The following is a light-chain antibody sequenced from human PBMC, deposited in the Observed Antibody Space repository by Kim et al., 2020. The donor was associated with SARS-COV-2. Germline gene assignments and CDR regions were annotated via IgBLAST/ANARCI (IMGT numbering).Light chain of an antibody. CDR3: QQYDNYPWT. J-gene: IGKJ1*01. Sequence: AYVGDRVSISRGARQSVGGWLDWYQQKPGRAPKVLIYDAFSFESGVPSRFSGGVSGTEFSLTISSLQAEDFATYYCQQYDNYPWTFGQGTKVYIK. CDR2: DAF. V-gene: IGKV1-5*01. CDR1: QSVGGW.